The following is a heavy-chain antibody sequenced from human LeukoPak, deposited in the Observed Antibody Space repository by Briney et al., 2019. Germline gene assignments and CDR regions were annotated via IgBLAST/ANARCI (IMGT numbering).Heavy chain of an antibody. D-gene: IGHD5-12*01. CDR3: ARPWLGAFDY. V-gene: IGHV4-30-2*01. CDR1: GGSISSGGYS. J-gene: IGHJ4*02. CDR2: IYHSGST. Sequence: SETLSLTCAVSGGSISSGGYSWSWIRQPPGKGLEWIGYIYHSGSTYYNPSLKSRVTISVDRSKNQFSLKLSSVTAADTAVYYCARPWLGAFDYWGQGTLVTVSS.